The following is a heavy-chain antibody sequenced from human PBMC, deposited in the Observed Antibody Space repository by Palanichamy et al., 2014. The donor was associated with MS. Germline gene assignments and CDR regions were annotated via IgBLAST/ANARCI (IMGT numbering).Heavy chain of an antibody. V-gene: IGHV1-24*01. CDR2: FDPEDGET. Sequence: LVQSGAEVKKPGASVKVSCKVSGYTLTELSMHWVRQAPGKGLEWMGGFDPEDGETIYAQKFQGRVTMTEDTSTDTAYMELSSLRSEDTAVYYCATFSLGVVGVFDDYGSGGGKYYYYYGMDVWGQGTTVTVSS. CDR3: ATFSLGVVGVFDDYGSGGGKYYYYYGMDV. J-gene: IGHJ6*02. CDR1: GYTLTELS. D-gene: IGHD3-10*01.